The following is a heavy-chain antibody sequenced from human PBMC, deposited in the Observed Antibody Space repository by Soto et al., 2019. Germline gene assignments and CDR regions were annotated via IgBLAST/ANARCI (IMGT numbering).Heavy chain of an antibody. D-gene: IGHD3-16*01. CDR2: IYSSGST. CDR1: GDSISSGNKY. J-gene: IGHJ6*02. Sequence: SETLSLTCTVSGDSISSGNKYWSWIRQPPGKGLEWIGYIYSSGSTYYSPSLKSRLSISLHTSDNQFSLKFDSVTDADSAVYYCARVPSPFYYYYAMDVWGQGTTVTVSS. V-gene: IGHV4-30-4*01. CDR3: ARVPSPFYYYYAMDV.